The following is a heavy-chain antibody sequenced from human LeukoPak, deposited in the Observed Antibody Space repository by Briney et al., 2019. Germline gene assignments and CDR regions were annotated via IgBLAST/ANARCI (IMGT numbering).Heavy chain of an antibody. CDR3: ASDDYYDFWSGYLH. CDR2: IIPILGIA. D-gene: IGHD3-3*01. V-gene: IGHV1-69*04. CDR1: GGTFSSYA. Sequence: SVKVPCKASGGTFSSYAISWVRQAPGQGLEWMGRIIPILGIANYAQKFQGRVTITADKSTSTAYMELSSLRSEDTAVYYCASDDYYDFWSGYLHWGQGTLVTVSS. J-gene: IGHJ4*02.